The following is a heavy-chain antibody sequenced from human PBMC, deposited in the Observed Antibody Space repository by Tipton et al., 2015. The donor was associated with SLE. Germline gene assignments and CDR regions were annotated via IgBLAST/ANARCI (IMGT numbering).Heavy chain of an antibody. CDR1: SDSISSDAYY. CDR3: ARDQDASGTEWNYYGMDV. V-gene: IGHV4-39*06. Sequence: TLSLTCTVSSDSISSDAYYWSWIRQHPGKGLEWIGSTPTRGNTYYNPSLRRRVTISLDTSKSQFTLNLDSVTAADTAVYYCARDQDASGTEWNYYGMDVWGQGTTVTVSS. D-gene: IGHD3-3*01. J-gene: IGHJ6*02. CDR2: TPTRGNT.